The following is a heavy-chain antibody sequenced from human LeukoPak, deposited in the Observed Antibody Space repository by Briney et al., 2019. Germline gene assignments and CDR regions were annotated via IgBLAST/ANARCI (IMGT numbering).Heavy chain of an antibody. CDR1: GFTFSRDS. J-gene: IGHJ4*02. CDR3: VRDNPRCCGVVPANIDDY. V-gene: IGHV3-48*01. Sequence: GGSLRLSCAASGFTFSRDSMNWVRQAPGKGLEWVSYINGGGGPIYYADSVRGRFTISRDNVKNSLYLQMNSLRAEDTAVYYCVRDNPRCCGVVPANIDDYWGQGTLVTVSS. D-gene: IGHD2-15*01. CDR2: INGGGGPI.